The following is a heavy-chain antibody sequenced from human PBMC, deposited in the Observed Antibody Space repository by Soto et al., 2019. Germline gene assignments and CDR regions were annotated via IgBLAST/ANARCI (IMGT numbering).Heavy chain of an antibody. CDR2: LTADSDDT. V-gene: IGHV3-23*01. CDR1: GFTFSTHT. D-gene: IGHD1-1*01. J-gene: IGHJ4*02. CDR3: AKGLDRASLDF. Sequence: EVQLLESGGTLVQPRGSLRLSCVASGFTFSTHTMNWVRQAPGKGLEWVSRLTADSDDTSYADSIKGRFTISRDNSKNTLYLQMNSLRAEDTAIYYCAKGLDRASLDFWGQGALVTVSS.